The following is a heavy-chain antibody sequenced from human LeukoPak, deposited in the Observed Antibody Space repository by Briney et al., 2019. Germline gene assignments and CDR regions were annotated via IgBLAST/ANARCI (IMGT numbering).Heavy chain of an antibody. CDR3: ARPMQRIRLWPLDY. Sequence: GGSLRLSCAASGFTFSSYGMNWVRQAPGKGLEWVSSISSSSSYIYYADSVKGRFTISRDNAKNSLYLQMNSLRAEDTAVYYCARPMQRIRLWPLDYWGQGTLVTVSS. CDR1: GFTFSSYG. D-gene: IGHD5-18*01. J-gene: IGHJ4*02. CDR2: ISSSSSYI. V-gene: IGHV3-21*01.